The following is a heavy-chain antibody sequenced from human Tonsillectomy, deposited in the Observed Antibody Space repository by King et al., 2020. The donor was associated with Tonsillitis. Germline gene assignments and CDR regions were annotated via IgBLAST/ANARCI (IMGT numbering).Heavy chain of an antibody. CDR2: IGTRDDP. V-gene: IGHV3-13*05. CDR3: ARGIPHHGTIDY. CDR1: GFTFSSFD. Sequence: VQLVESGGGLVQPGGSLRLSCAASGFTFSSFDMHWVRQGSGKALEWVSAIGTRDDPYYSGAVKGRFTISRENAKNSVNLQMNSLTAGDTAVYFCARGIPHHGTIDYWGQGPLVTVAS. J-gene: IGHJ4*02. D-gene: IGHD2-2*01.